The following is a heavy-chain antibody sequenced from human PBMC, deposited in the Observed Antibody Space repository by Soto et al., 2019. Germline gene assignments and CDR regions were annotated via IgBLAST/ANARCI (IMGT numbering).Heavy chain of an antibody. CDR3: ASGYSYGQVDY. V-gene: IGHV4-59*01. Sequence: SETLSLTCTVSGGSISSYYWSWIRQPPGKGLEWIGFIYYSGSTTYNPSLKIRFTLSVDPSKNHFSLKLSSLTAADTAVYYCASGYSYGQVDYWGQGTLVTVSS. D-gene: IGHD5-18*01. CDR1: GGSISSYY. J-gene: IGHJ4*02. CDR2: IYYSGST.